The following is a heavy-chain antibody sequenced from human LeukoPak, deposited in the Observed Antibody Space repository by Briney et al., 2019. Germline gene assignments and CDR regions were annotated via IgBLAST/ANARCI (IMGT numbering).Heavy chain of an antibody. CDR2: ICYSGST. V-gene: IGHV4-61*01. CDR1: GGSVSSGSYY. J-gene: IGHJ4*02. D-gene: IGHD6-13*01. Sequence: SETLSLTCTVSGGSVSSGSYYWSWIRQPPGKGLEWIGYICYSGSTNYTPSLKSRVTISLDTSQNQFSLKLSSVTAADTAVYYCAIIFVGTSWGFDYWGQGTLVTVSS. CDR3: AIIFVGTSWGFDY.